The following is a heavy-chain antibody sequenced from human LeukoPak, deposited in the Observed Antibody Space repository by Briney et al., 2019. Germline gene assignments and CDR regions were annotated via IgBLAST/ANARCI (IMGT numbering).Heavy chain of an antibody. CDR3: ASEGDYDILTGYYFIDS. J-gene: IGHJ4*02. CDR1: GGSISSGNW. Sequence: SGTLSLTCAVSGGSISSGNWWSWVRQPPGKGLEWIGEIYHSGNTNYNPSLKSRVTISVDWSKNHFSLKLSSVTAADTAVYYCASEGDYDILTGYYFIDSWGQGTLVTVSS. V-gene: IGHV4-4*02. D-gene: IGHD3-9*01. CDR2: IYHSGNT.